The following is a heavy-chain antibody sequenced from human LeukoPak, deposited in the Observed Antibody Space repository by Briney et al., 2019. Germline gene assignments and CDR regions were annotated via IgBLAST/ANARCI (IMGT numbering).Heavy chain of an antibody. CDR1: GDSISSDY. J-gene: IGHJ3*02. CDR2: INSGGIS. Sequence: SETLSLTCSVSGDSISSDYWSWIRQPAGKGLEWIGRINSGGISNYNASLKSRVTMSLDTSKNQFSLSLTSVTAADTAIYCCAREGVATARALDIWGQGTMVTVSS. V-gene: IGHV4-4*07. D-gene: IGHD5-12*01. CDR3: AREGVATARALDI.